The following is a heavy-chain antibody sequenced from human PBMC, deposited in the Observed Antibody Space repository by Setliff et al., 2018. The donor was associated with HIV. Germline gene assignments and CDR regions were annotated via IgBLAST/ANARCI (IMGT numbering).Heavy chain of an antibody. D-gene: IGHD3-10*01. J-gene: IGHJ6*02. CDR3: ARVEATVRGATYGMDV. Sequence: SETMSLTCTVSGGSISSHYWSWIRQAPGKGLEWIGTMYFSGNARNSPSLKSRVTISVDTSKNQLSLNLTSVTAADTAVYYCARVEATVRGATYGMDVWGQGTTVTVSS. V-gene: IGHV4-59*11. CDR2: MYFSGNA. CDR1: GGSISSHY.